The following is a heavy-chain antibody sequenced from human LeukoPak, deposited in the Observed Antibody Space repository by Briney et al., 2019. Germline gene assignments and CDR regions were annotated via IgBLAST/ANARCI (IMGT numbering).Heavy chain of an antibody. J-gene: IGHJ4*02. CDR1: GGSISSGGYY. D-gene: IGHD4-11*01. Sequence: PSQTLSLTCTVSGGSISSGGYYWSWIRQHPGKGLEWIGYIYYSGSTYYNPSLKSRVTISVDTSKNQFSLKLSSVTAADTAVYYCARYYSSSPPYYFDYWGQGTLVTVSS. CDR2: IYYSGST. V-gene: IGHV4-31*03. CDR3: ARYYSSSPPYYFDY.